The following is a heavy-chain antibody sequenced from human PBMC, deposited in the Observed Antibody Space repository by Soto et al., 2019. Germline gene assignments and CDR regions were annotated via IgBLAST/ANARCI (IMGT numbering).Heavy chain of an antibody. CDR1: GFTFSSYS. CDR3: ARVRVWFGELFQGDAFDI. J-gene: IGHJ3*02. V-gene: IGHV3-21*01. CDR2: ISSSSSYI. D-gene: IGHD3-10*01. Sequence: GGSLRLSCAASGFTFSSYSMNWVRQAPGKGLEWVSFISSSSSYIYYADSVKGRFTISRDNAKNYLYLQMNSLRAEDTAVYYCARVRVWFGELFQGDAFDIWGQGTMVTVSS.